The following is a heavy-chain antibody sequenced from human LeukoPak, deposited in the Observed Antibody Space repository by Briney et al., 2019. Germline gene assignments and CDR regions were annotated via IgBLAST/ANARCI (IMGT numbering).Heavy chain of an antibody. CDR2: IDYSGST. CDR3: ARVMTTKAFDI. CDR1: GGSISSGDYY. J-gene: IGHJ3*02. D-gene: IGHD4-17*01. V-gene: IGHV4-30-4*08. Sequence: SQTLSLTCTVSGGSISSGDYYWSWIRQPPGKGLQWIGYIDYSGSTYYNPDLKSRVTVSVDTSKNQFSLKLSSVTAADTAVYYCARVMTTKAFDIWGQGTMVTVSS.